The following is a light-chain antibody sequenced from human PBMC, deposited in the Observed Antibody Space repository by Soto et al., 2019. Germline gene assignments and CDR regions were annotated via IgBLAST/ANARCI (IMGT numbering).Light chain of an antibody. CDR2: SAS. Sequence: DIQMTQSPSSLSASIGDRVTITCRASQSINTYLNWYQQKPGKAPNLLIYSASNLQSGAPSRFSASGSGTDFTLTISSLQPEDFATYYCQQSSITPRSFGQGTRVEI. CDR1: QSINTY. J-gene: IGKJ1*01. V-gene: IGKV1-39*01. CDR3: QQSSITPRS.